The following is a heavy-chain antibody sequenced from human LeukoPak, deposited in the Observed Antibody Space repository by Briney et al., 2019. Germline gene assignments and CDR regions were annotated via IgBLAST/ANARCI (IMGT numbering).Heavy chain of an antibody. D-gene: IGHD2-8*01. CDR1: GGSISSYY. J-gene: IGHJ4*02. Sequence: NPSETLSLTCTVSGGSISSYYWSWIRQPPGKGLEWIGYIYYSGSTNYNPSLKSRVTISVDTSKNQFSLKLSSVTAADTAVYYCARDRRTGVDYWGQGTLVTVSS. CDR3: ARDRRTGVDY. V-gene: IGHV4-59*12. CDR2: IYYSGST.